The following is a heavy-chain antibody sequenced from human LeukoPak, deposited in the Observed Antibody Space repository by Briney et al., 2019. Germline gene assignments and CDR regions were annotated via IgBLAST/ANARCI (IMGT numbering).Heavy chain of an antibody. CDR2: MNPNSGNT. CDR3: ARGSQGAQGAFDI. J-gene: IGHJ3*02. V-gene: IGHV1-8*03. Sequence: ASVKVSCKASGYTFTGYDINWVRQATGQGLEWMGWMNPNSGNTGYAQKFQGRVTITRNTSISTAYMELSSLRSEDTAVYYCARGSQGAQGAFDIWGQGTMVTVSS. CDR1: GYTFTGYD. D-gene: IGHD3-16*01.